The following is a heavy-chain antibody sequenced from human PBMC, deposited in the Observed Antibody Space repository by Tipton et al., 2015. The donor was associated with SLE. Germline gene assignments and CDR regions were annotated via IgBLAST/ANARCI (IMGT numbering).Heavy chain of an antibody. Sequence: VQLVQSGAEVKKPGASVKVSCKASGYTFTSYGISWVRQAPGQGLEWMGWISTYSGNTNYAQKFQGRVTMTRDTSTGTVYMELSSLRSEDTAVYYCARATYYYDSSGYPNDYWGQGTLVTVSS. D-gene: IGHD3-22*01. J-gene: IGHJ4*02. CDR3: ARATYYYDSSGYPNDY. V-gene: IGHV1-18*04. CDR2: ISTYSGNT. CDR1: GYTFTSYG.